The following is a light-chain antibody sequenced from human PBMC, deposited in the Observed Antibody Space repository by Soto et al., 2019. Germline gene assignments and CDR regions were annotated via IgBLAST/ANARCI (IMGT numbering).Light chain of an antibody. Sequence: EIVMTQSPAPLSVSPGERATLSCRASQSVSNNLAWYQQKPGQAPRLLIYGASTRATGIPARFSGSGSGTEFTLTIGSLQSEDFAVYYCQQYNNWPPYTLGQGTKLEIK. CDR2: GAS. J-gene: IGKJ2*01. CDR1: QSVSNN. V-gene: IGKV3-15*01. CDR3: QQYNNWPPYT.